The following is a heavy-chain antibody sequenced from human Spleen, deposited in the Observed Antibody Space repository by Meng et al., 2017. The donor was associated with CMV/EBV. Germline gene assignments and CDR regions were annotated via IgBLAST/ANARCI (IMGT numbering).Heavy chain of an antibody. Sequence: SGYTVTGYYMHWVRQAPGQGLEWMGWINPNSGGTNYAQKFQGWVTMTRDTSISTAYMELSRLRSDDTAVYYCARALSSSGWYNQRFDPWGQGTLVTVS. D-gene: IGHD6-19*01. J-gene: IGHJ5*02. V-gene: IGHV1-2*04. CDR3: ARALSSSGWYNQRFDP. CDR1: GYTVTGYY. CDR2: INPNSGGT.